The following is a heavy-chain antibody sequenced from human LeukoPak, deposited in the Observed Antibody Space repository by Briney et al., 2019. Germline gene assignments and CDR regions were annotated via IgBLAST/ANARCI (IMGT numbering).Heavy chain of an antibody. CDR2: IIPIFGTA. CDR1: GGTFSSYA. Sequence: ASVKVSCKASGGTFSSYAISWVRQAPGQGLEWMGGIIPIFGTANYAQKFQGRVTITADKSTSTAYMELSSLRSEDTAVYYCARVRESGYDFDYWGQGTLVTVPS. CDR3: ARVRESGYDFDY. V-gene: IGHV1-69*06. J-gene: IGHJ4*02. D-gene: IGHD5-12*01.